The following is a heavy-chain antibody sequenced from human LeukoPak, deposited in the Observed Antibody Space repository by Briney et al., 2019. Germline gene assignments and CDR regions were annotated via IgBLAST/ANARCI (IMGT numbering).Heavy chain of an antibody. V-gene: IGHV1-46*01. CDR1: GYTFTSYC. CDR3: AKGELDTGGYFYYMDV. J-gene: IGHJ6*03. Sequence: GASVKVSCKASGYTFTSYCMHWVRQAPGQGLEWMGIINPSGGSTSYAQKFQGRVTMTRDMSTSTVYMELSSLRSEDTAVYYCAKGELDTGGYFYYMDVWGKGTTVTVSS. D-gene: IGHD1-1*01. CDR2: INPSGGST.